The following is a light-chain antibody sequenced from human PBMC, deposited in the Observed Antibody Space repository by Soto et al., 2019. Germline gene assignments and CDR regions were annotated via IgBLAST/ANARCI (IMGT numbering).Light chain of an antibody. CDR1: QGISNY. J-gene: IGKJ3*01. CDR2: SSS. Sequence: DIQMTQSPSSLSASVGDRVTITCRASQGISNYLAWYQQKPGKVPKLLIYSSSTLQSVVPSRFSGSGSGTDFTLTISSLQPEDVATYYCQKYTSAPPFTFGPGTKVDLK. V-gene: IGKV1-27*01. CDR3: QKYTSAPPFT.